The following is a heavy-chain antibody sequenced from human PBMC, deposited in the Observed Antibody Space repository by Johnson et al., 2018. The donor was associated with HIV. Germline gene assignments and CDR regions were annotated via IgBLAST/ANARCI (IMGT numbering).Heavy chain of an antibody. D-gene: IGHD1-1*01. CDR1: GFTLDDYG. V-gene: IGHV3-30*18. Sequence: QVQLVESGGGVVRPGGSLRLSCAASGFTLDDYGMSWVRQAPGKGLEWVAVISYDGSNKYYADSVKGQFTISRDNSKNTLYLQMNSLRAEDTAVYYCAKDRTSAQSAFDIWGQGTMVTVSS. CDR3: AKDRTSAQSAFDI. J-gene: IGHJ3*02. CDR2: ISYDGSNK.